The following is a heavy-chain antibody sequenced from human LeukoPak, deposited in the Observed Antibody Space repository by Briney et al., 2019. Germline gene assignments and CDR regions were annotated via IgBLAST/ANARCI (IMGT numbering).Heavy chain of an antibody. V-gene: IGHV3-53*01. CDR2: LYSGGST. CDR3: ARQEGSSSSPFDY. D-gene: IGHD6-13*01. J-gene: IGHJ4*02. CDR1: GFTVSSDY. Sequence: GGSLRLSCAASGFTVSSDYMNWVRQAPGKGLEWVSVLYSGGSTYYADSVKGRFTISRDNSKNMLYLQVNSLRVEDTAIYYCARQEGSSSSPFDYWGQGTLVTVSS.